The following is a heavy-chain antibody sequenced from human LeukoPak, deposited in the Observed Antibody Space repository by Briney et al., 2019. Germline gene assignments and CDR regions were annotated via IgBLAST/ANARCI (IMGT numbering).Heavy chain of an antibody. CDR3: AVNFWSGYSPYYYGMDV. CDR2: ISAYNGNT. D-gene: IGHD3-3*01. CDR1: GYTFTSYG. V-gene: IGHV1-18*01. J-gene: IGHJ6*02. Sequence: ASVKVSCKASGYTFTSYGISWVRQAPGQGLEWMGWISAYNGNTNYAQKLQGRVTMTTDTSASTAYMELRSLRSDDTAVYYCAVNFWSGYSPYYYGMDVWGQGTTVTVSS.